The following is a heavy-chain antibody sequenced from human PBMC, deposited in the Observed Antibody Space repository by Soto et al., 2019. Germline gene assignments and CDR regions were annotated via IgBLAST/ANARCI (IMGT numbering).Heavy chain of an antibody. J-gene: IGHJ5*02. CDR1: GGSISTYF. CDR3: ARESPSSGWFPH. V-gene: IGHV4-59*01. CDR2: IDKSGGN. Sequence: SETLSLTCTVSGGSISTYFWSWIRQPPGKGLEWIGYIDKSGGNNYNPSLKSRVTISVDTSRNQFSLKLSSVTAADTAVYFCARESPSSGWFPHWGQGTLVTVSS. D-gene: IGHD6-19*01.